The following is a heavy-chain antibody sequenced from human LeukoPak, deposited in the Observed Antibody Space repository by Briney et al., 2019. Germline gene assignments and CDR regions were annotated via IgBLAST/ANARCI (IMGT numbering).Heavy chain of an antibody. J-gene: IGHJ6*03. Sequence: GGSLRLSCAASGFTFSSYGMSWVRQAPGRGLEWVSAISGSGGSTYYADSVKGRFTISRDNSKNTLYLQMNSLRAEDTAVYYCAKVQAISYFDMDVWGKGTTVTISS. CDR3: AKVQAISYFDMDV. CDR2: ISGSGGST. V-gene: IGHV3-23*01. CDR1: GFTFSSYG. D-gene: IGHD3-9*01.